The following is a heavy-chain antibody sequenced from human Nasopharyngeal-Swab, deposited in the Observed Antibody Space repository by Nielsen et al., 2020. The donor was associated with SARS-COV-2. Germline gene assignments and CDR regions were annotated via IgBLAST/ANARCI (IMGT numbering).Heavy chain of an antibody. CDR2: ISYDGSNK. CDR3: TRNRDWNAFDV. CDR1: GFTFSSYG. V-gene: IGHV3-30*03. D-gene: IGHD1-1*01. Sequence: GGSLRLSCAASGFTFSSYGMHWVRQAPGKGLEWVAVISYDGSNKYYADSVKGRFTISRDNSKNTLYLQMNSLRAEDTAVYYCTRNRDWNAFDVWGQGTMVTVSS. J-gene: IGHJ3*01.